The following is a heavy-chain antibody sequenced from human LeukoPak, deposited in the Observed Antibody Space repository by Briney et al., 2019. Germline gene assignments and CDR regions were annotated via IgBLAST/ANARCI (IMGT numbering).Heavy chain of an antibody. J-gene: IGHJ5*02. CDR3: AREGLAVAGTWFDP. CDR1: GFTFSSYW. V-gene: IGHV3-7*01. D-gene: IGHD6-19*01. Sequence: GGSLRLSCAASGFTFSSYWMSWVRQAPGKGLEWVANIKQDGSEKYYVDSVKGRFTISRDNAKNSLYLQMNSLRAEDTAVYYCAREGLAVAGTWFDPWGQGTLVTVSS. CDR2: IKQDGSEK.